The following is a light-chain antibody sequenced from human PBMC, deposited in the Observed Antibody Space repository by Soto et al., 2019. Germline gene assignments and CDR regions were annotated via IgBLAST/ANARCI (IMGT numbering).Light chain of an antibody. CDR1: QNISSY. Sequence: DIQMTQSPSSLSASVGDRVTITCRASQNISSYLHCDQQKPGKAPKLLIHSTSNLRSGVPSRFSGSGSGTDFTLTISSLQPEDFGTYYCQQTNSIPITFGQGTRLEIK. CDR3: QQTNSIPIT. CDR2: STS. J-gene: IGKJ5*01. V-gene: IGKV1-39*01.